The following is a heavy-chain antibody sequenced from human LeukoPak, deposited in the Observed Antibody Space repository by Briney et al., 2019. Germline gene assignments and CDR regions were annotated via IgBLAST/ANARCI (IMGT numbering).Heavy chain of an antibody. Sequence: SETLSLTCTVSGNSISSGDNYWSWIRQPAGKGLEWIGRIYTSGSTNYNPSLKSRVTISVDTSKNQFSLKLSSVTAADTAVYYCARRRGGSYLYYFDYWGQGTLATVSS. CDR3: ARRRGGSYLYYFDY. CDR2: IYTSGST. J-gene: IGHJ4*02. CDR1: GNSISSGDNY. V-gene: IGHV4-61*02. D-gene: IGHD1-26*01.